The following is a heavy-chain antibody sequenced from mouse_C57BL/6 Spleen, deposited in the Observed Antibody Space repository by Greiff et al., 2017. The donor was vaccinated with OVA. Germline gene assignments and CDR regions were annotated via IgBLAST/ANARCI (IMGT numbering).Heavy chain of an antibody. CDR3: ARWELGRYWYFDV. D-gene: IGHD4-1*01. CDR2: IYPGSGST. V-gene: IGHV1-55*01. J-gene: IGHJ1*03. CDR1: GYTFTSYW. Sequence: VQLQQSGAELVKPGASVKMSCKASGYTFTSYWITWVKQRPGQGLEWIGDIYPGSGSTNYNEKFKSKATLTVDTSSSTAYMQLSSLTSEDSAVYYCARWELGRYWYFDVWGTGTTVTVSS.